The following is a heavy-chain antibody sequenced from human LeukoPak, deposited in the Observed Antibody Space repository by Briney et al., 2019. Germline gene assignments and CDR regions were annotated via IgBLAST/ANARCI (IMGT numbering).Heavy chain of an antibody. Sequence: SETLSLTCTVSGYSISNNYYWGWIRQPPGKGLEWIGYIYPRGSTYYNPSLKSRVILSLDKSANQFSLNLSSVTAADTAVYYCGKDGDGDKRGRQGAFDIWGHGTMVTVSS. J-gene: IGHJ3*02. CDR3: GKDGDGDKRGRQGAFDI. V-gene: IGHV4-38-2*02. CDR2: IYPRGST. D-gene: IGHD5-24*01. CDR1: GYSISNNYY.